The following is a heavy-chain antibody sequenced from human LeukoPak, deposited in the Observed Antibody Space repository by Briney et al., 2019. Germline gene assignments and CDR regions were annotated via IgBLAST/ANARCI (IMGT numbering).Heavy chain of an antibody. V-gene: IGHV4-34*01. Sequence: SETLSLTCAVYIDSFTNYYWNWIRQTPGKGLEWIGEVNDSGGTNINPSLKSRVTIFGDTSKNHFSLKLSSVTAADTAFYYCARRTGSHLPNWFDPWGQGTLVTVSS. CDR2: VNDSGGT. J-gene: IGHJ5*02. CDR1: IDSFTNYY. CDR3: ARRTGSHLPNWFDP. D-gene: IGHD3-10*01.